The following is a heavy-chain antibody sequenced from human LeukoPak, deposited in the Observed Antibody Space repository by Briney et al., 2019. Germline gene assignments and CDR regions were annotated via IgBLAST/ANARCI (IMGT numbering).Heavy chain of an antibody. CDR1: GGTFSSYA. D-gene: IGHD5-24*01. CDR3: ARGGDGDYYYYYYMDV. J-gene: IGHJ6*03. V-gene: IGHV1-69*05. Sequence: GSSVKVSCKASGGTFSSYAISWVRQAPGQGLEWMGGIIPIFGTANYAQKFQGRVTITTDESTSTAYMELSSLRSEDTAVYYCARGGDGDYYYYYYMDVWGKGTTVTVSS. CDR2: IIPIFGTA.